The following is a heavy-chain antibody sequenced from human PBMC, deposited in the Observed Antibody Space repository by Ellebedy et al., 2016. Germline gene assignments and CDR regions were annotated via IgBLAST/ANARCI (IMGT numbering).Heavy chain of an antibody. J-gene: IGHJ4*02. CDR1: GFTFDDYA. D-gene: IGHD3-3*01. Sequence: SLKISCAASGFTFDDYAMHWVRQPPGKGLEWVSGITWNSDRMAYADSVRGRFTISRDNAKKSLYLQMNSLRPEDTALYYCVKDLEGGLEWSQSAFDYWGQGTLVTVSS. CDR2: ITWNSDRM. V-gene: IGHV3-9*01. CDR3: VKDLEGGLEWSQSAFDY.